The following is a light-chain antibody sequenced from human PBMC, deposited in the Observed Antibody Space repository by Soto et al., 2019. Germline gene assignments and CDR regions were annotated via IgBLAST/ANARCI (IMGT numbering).Light chain of an antibody. V-gene: IGKV1-5*01. CDR2: DAS. J-gene: IGKJ2*01. CDR1: QSISSW. CDR3: QQYNSFPFT. Sequence: DIQMTQSPSTLSASVGDRVTITCRASQSISSWLAWYQQKPGKGPKLLIYDASSLESGVPSRFSGSGSGTEFTLTISGLQPDDFATYYCQQYNSFPFTFGQGTKLEIK.